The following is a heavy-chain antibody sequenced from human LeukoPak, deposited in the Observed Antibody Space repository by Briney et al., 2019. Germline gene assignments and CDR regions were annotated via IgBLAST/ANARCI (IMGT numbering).Heavy chain of an antibody. D-gene: IGHD4-17*01. CDR3: ARDPDGDYYFDY. Sequence: PGRSLRLSCAASGFTFSSYGMHWVRQAPGKGLEWVAVIWYDGSNKYYADSVKGRFTISRDNYKNTLYLQMNSLRAEDTAVYYCARDPDGDYYFDYWGQGTLVTVSS. CDR2: IWYDGSNK. V-gene: IGHV3-33*01. J-gene: IGHJ4*02. CDR1: GFTFSSYG.